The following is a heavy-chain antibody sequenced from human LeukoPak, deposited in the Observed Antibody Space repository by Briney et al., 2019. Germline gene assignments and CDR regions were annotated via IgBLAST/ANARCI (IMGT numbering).Heavy chain of an antibody. Sequence: GASVTVSFKASGYTFTSYGISWVRQAPGQGLEWMGWISGYTGNTKYAQKLQGRVTMTTDTSASTAYMDLRSLRSDDTAMYYCARTKGSTSYFDSWGQGTLVTASS. CDR1: GYTFTSYG. CDR2: ISGYTGNT. V-gene: IGHV1-18*01. J-gene: IGHJ4*02. D-gene: IGHD2-2*01. CDR3: ARTKGSTSYFDS.